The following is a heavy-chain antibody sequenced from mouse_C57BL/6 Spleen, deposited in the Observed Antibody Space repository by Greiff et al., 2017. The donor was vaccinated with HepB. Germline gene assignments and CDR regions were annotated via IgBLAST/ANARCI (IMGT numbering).Heavy chain of an antibody. CDR3: ARGDYGNYVAWFAY. V-gene: IGHV1-82*01. Sequence: VQLQQSGPELVKPGASVKISCKASGYAFSSSWMNWVKQRPGKGLEWIGRIYPGDGDTNYNGKFKGKATLTADKSSSTAYMQLSSLTSEDSAVYFCARGDYGNYVAWFAYWGQGTLVTVSA. CDR1: GYAFSSSW. D-gene: IGHD2-1*01. CDR2: IYPGDGDT. J-gene: IGHJ3*01.